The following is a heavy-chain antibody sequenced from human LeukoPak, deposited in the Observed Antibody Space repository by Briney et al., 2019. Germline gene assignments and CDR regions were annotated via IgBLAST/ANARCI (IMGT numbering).Heavy chain of an antibody. D-gene: IGHD1-26*01. CDR1: GFSFRNAW. J-gene: IGHJ4*02. CDR3: TTGSPYSGSLFDH. CDR2: IKSKTDGGTT. V-gene: IGHV3-15*01. Sequence: GGSLRLSCAASGFSFRNAWMSWVRQAPGKGLKWVGRIKSKTDGGTTDHAAPVKGRFSISRDDSKNTLYLQMNSLKTEDTAMYYCTTGSPYSGSLFDHWGQGTLVTVSS.